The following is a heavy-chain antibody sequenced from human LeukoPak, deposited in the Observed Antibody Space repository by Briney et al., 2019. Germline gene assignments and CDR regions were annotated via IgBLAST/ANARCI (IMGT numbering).Heavy chain of an antibody. V-gene: IGHV3-43*02. D-gene: IGHD2-2*01. J-gene: IGHJ5*02. CDR1: GFMFDEYA. CDR3: AKDLTVVGSAWFDP. Sequence: GRSLRLSCAASGFMFDEYAMHWVRHAPGKGLEWVSLISGDGGTTYHVDSVKGRFTISRDNIKNSLYLQMNSLRSEDTALYYCAKDLTVVGSAWFDPWGQGTLVTVSS. CDR2: ISGDGGTT.